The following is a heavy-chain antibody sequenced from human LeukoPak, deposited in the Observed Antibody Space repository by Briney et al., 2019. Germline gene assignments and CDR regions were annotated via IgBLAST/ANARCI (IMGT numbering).Heavy chain of an antibody. Sequence: GGSLRLSCEVSGFSLSNFTMSGVRQAAGKGLEWVSAISGSGGSTYYADSVQGRFTVSRDNSKNTLYLQMNSLRAEDTAVYYCAKDAIGQYRTYYFDHWGQGTLVPVSS. D-gene: IGHD1-1*01. CDR1: GFSLSNFT. CDR2: ISGSGGST. J-gene: IGHJ4*02. CDR3: AKDAIGQYRTYYFDH. V-gene: IGHV3-23*01.